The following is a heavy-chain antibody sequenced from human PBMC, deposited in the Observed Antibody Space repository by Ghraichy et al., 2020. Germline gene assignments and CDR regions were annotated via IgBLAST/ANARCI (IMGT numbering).Heavy chain of an antibody. V-gene: IGHV3-13*01. CDR1: GFTFSHFD. D-gene: IGHD1-26*01. Sequence: GGSLRLSCAASGFTFSHFDMYWFRQAPCKGLEWVSGISAAGDTYYSDSVQGRFTISSENDKNSVYLQMNNLKAGDTAVYYCARGRGVSSYYYYGIDVWGQGATVT. CDR2: ISAAGDT. CDR3: ARGRGVSSYYYYGIDV. J-gene: IGHJ6*02.